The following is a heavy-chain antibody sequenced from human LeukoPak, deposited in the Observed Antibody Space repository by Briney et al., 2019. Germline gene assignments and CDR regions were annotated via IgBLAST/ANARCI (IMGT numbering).Heavy chain of an antibody. D-gene: IGHD1-26*01. V-gene: IGHV3-23*01. CDR3: AKPGVGATPLLTPHDC. J-gene: IGHJ4*02. Sequence: GGSLRLSCAASGFTFSSYAMSWVRQAPGKGLEWVSAISGSGGSTYYADSVKGRFTISRDNSKNTLYLQMNSLRSEDTAVYYCAKPGVGATPLLTPHDCWGQGTLVTVSS. CDR2: ISGSGGST. CDR1: GFTFSSYA.